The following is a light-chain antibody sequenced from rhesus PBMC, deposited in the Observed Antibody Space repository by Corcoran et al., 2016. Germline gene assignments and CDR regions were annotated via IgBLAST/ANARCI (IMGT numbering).Light chain of an antibody. V-gene: IGKV1-25*01. J-gene: IGKJ2*01. Sequence: DIQLTQSPSSVSASVGDRVTITCRASQGISNYLAWYQQKPGKAPNLLIYYATTLQRGVPSRFSGSGSGTEFSLTYSSLQPEDFATYYCQQYKSSPPFSFGQGTKVEIK. CDR3: QQYKSSPPFS. CDR1: QGISNY. CDR2: YAT.